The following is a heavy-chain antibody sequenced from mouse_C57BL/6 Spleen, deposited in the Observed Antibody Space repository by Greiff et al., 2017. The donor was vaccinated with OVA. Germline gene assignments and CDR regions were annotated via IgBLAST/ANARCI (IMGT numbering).Heavy chain of an antibody. CDR2: INPNNGGT. J-gene: IGHJ1*03. D-gene: IGHD4-1*01. CDR1: GYTFTDYN. Sequence: EVQLQESGPELVKPGASVKMSCKASGYTFTDYNMHWVKQSHGKSLEWIGYINPNNGGTSYNQKFKGKATLTVNKSSSTAYMELRSLTSEDSAVYYFSRMLTGWYFDVWGTGTTVTASS. CDR3: SRMLTGWYFDV. V-gene: IGHV1-22*01.